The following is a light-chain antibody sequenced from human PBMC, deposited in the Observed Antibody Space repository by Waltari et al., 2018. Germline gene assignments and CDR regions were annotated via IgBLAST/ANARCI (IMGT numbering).Light chain of an antibody. CDR1: QSLLQSNGYNY. CDR2: MGS. V-gene: IGKV2-28*01. J-gene: IGKJ1*01. Sequence: DIVMTQSPPSLPVTPGEPASISCRSRQSLLQSNGYNYLDWYLQNPGQSPQLLIYMGSNRASGVPDRFSGSGAGTDFTLKISRVEAEDVGVYYCMQALQTPPTFGQGTKVEIK. CDR3: MQALQTPPT.